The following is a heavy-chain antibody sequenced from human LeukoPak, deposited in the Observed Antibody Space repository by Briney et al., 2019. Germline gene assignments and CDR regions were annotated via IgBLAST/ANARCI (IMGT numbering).Heavy chain of an antibody. Sequence: PGGSLRLSCAASGFTFSSYWMHWVRQAPGKGLVWVSHSDGSSTSYADSVKGRFTISRDDAKNTLYLQMNSLRAEDAAVYYCARDKDWAFDYWGQGTLVTVSP. J-gene: IGHJ4*02. D-gene: IGHD3/OR15-3a*01. CDR1: GFTFSSYW. CDR3: ARDKDWAFDY. CDR2: SDGSST. V-gene: IGHV3-74*01.